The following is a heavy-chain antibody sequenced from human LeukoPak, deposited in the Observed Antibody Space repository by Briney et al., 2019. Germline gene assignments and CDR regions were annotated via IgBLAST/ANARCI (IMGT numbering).Heavy chain of an antibody. J-gene: IGHJ3*02. D-gene: IGHD2-15*01. CDR2: INHRGSS. V-gene: IGHV4-34*01. Sequence: SETLSLTCAVYGESFSAYFWNWIRQAPGKPLEYIGEINHRGSSHYNPSLKSRVTISVDTSKNQFSLKLSSVTAADTAVYYCARDRGGYCSGGSCYVPSSGAFDIWGQGTMVTVSS. CDR3: ARDRGGYCSGGSCYVPSSGAFDI. CDR1: GESFSAYF.